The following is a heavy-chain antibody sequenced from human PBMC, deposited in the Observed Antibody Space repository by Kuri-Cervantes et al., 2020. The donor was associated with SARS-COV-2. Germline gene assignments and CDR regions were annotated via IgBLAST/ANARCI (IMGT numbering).Heavy chain of an antibody. Sequence: SETLSLTCTVSGDFISSSNYYWGWIRLPPGKGLECIGSIFHSGRTYYNPSFKSRVTISVDTSRNQFSLKLSSVTAADTAVYYCARGYYDFWSGYYNFDYWGQGTLVTVSS. D-gene: IGHD3-3*01. CDR1: GDFISSSNYY. CDR3: ARGYYDFWSGYYNFDY. CDR2: IFHSGRT. V-gene: IGHV4-39*01. J-gene: IGHJ4*02.